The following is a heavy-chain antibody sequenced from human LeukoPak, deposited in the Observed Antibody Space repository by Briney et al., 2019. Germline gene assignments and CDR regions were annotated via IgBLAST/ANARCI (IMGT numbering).Heavy chain of an antibody. D-gene: IGHD3-10*01. CDR2: INHSGST. Sequence: PSETLSLTCAVYGGSFSGYYWSWIRQPPGKGLEWSGEINHSGSTNYNPSVKSRVTISVDTSKNQFSLKLSPVTAADTAVYYCARGPWFSRGYFQHWGQGTLVTVSS. CDR3: ARGPWFSRGYFQH. J-gene: IGHJ1*01. CDR1: GGSFSGYY. V-gene: IGHV4-34*01.